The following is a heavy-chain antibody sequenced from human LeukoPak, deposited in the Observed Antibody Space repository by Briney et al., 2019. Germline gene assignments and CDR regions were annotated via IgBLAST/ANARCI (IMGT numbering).Heavy chain of an antibody. CDR3: AKDPGASVSGFHMDV. CDR1: GFTFRNYG. D-gene: IGHD2-8*02. CDR2: IWIDGNNR. Sequence: GGSLRLSCAASGFTFRNYGMHWVRQATGKGLEWVSFIWIDGNNRFYADSVKGRFTISRDNSKNMLYLQMDTLRAEDTALYYCAKDPGASVSGFHMDVWGKGTTVIVSS. J-gene: IGHJ6*03. V-gene: IGHV3-30*02.